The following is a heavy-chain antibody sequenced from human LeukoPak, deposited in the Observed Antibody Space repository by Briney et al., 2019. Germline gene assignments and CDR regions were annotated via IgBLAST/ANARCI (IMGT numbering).Heavy chain of an antibody. J-gene: IGHJ4*02. D-gene: IGHD3-22*01. CDR2: IYNTVDT. CDR3: ARRRYYDSSGYNPTYYFDY. CDR1: GGSIIGNS. Sequence: KPSETLSLTCTVSGGSIIGNSWAWIRQPPGKRLEWIGYIYNTVDTNYNPFLKSRVTISVDMSKNQFSLRLTSVTAADTAVYYCARRRYYDSSGYNPTYYFDYWGQGILVTVSS. V-gene: IGHV4-59*01.